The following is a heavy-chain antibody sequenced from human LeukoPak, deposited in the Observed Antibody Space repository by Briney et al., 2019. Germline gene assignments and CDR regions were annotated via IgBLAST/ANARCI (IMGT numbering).Heavy chain of an antibody. CDR2: ISGSGGST. Sequence: GGSLRLSCAASGFTFSSYAMSWVRQAPGKGLEWVSAISGSGGSTNYADSVKGRFTISRDNSKNTAYLQINSLRVEDTAVYYCAKEIGAAIYFDYWSQGTLVTVSS. CDR3: AKEIGAAIYFDY. J-gene: IGHJ4*02. D-gene: IGHD6-25*01. V-gene: IGHV3-23*01. CDR1: GFTFSSYA.